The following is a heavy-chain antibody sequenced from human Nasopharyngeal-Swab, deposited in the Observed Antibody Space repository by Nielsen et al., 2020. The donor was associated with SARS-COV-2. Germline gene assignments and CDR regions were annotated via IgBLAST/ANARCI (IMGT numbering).Heavy chain of an antibody. D-gene: IGHD4-17*01. CDR1: GFTFSSYA. CDR3: AKDLRWGGDYNY. Sequence: LKISCAASGFTFSSYAMSWVRQAPGKGLEWVSAISGSGGSTYYADSVKGRFTISRDNSKNTLYLQMNSLRAEDTAVYYCAKDLRWGGDYNYWGQGTLVTVSS. CDR2: ISGSGGST. J-gene: IGHJ4*02. V-gene: IGHV3-23*01.